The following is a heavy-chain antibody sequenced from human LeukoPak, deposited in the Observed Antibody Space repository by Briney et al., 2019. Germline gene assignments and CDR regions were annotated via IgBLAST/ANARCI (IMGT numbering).Heavy chain of an antibody. CDR3: ARDVGSAFDY. J-gene: IGHJ4*02. V-gene: IGHV4-61*01. CDR1: GGSVSRGSSD. Sequence: SETLSLTCTVSGGSVSRGSSDWSWLRQPPGKGLEWIGYIYYSGSTNYHPSLKSRGTISVDTSKNQFSLKLSSVTAADTAVYYCARDVGSAFDYWGQGTLVTVSS. CDR2: IYYSGST. D-gene: IGHD1-26*01.